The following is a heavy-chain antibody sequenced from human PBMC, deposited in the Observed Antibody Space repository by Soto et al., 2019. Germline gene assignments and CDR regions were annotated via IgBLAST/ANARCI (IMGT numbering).Heavy chain of an antibody. CDR1: GGTFSSYT. V-gene: IGHV1-69*02. Sequence: QVQLVQSGAEVKKPGSSVKVSCKASGGTFSSYTISWVRQAPGQGLEWMGRIIPILGIANYAQKFQGRVTITADKATSTAYMELSSPRSEDTAVYYCARYQDIVATTVAFDIWGQGTMVTVSS. D-gene: IGHD5-12*01. CDR3: ARYQDIVATTVAFDI. J-gene: IGHJ3*02. CDR2: IIPILGIA.